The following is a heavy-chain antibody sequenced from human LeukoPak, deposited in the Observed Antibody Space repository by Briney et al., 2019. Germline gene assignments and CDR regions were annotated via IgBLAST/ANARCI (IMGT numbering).Heavy chain of an antibody. V-gene: IGHV1-24*01. CDR1: GYTLTELS. Sequence: GASVKVSCKVSGYTLTELSMHWVRQAPGKGLEWMGGFDPEDGETIYAQKFQGRVTMTEDTSTDTAYMELSSLRSEDTAVYYCATGGRSSGWYLDYYGMDVWGQGTTVTVSS. J-gene: IGHJ6*02. CDR3: ATGGRSSGWYLDYYGMDV. D-gene: IGHD6-19*01. CDR2: FDPEDGET.